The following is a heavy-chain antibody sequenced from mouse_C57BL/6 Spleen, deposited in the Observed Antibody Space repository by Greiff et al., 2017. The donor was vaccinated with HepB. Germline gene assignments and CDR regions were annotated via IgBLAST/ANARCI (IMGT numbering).Heavy chain of an antibody. J-gene: IGHJ4*01. D-gene: IGHD1-1*01. CDR2: ISSGGDYI. Sequence: EVHLVESGEGLVKPGGSLKLSCKASGFTFSSYAMYWVRQTPEKRLEWVAYISSGGDYIYYADTVKGRFTISRDKSRNTLYMQMSSLKSEDTAMYYYTRGGRVYYGSSSYAMDYWGQGTSVTVSS. V-gene: IGHV5-9-1*02. CDR3: TRGGRVYYGSSSYAMDY. CDR1: GFTFSSYA.